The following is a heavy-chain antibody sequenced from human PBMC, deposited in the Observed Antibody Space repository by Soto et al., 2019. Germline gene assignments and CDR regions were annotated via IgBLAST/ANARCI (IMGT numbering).Heavy chain of an antibody. D-gene: IGHD6-13*01. Sequence: QVQLVESGGGVVQPGRSLRLSCAASGFTFSSYGMHWVRQAPGKGLEWVAVIWYDGSNKYYADSVKGRFTISRDNSKNTRYLQMNSLRAEDTAVYYCARYSSSWYGYFDYWGQGTLVTVSS. CDR2: IWYDGSNK. V-gene: IGHV3-33*01. CDR1: GFTFSSYG. J-gene: IGHJ4*02. CDR3: ARYSSSWYGYFDY.